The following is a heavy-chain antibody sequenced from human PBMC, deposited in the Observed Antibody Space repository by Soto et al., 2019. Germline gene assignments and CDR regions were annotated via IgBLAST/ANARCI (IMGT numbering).Heavy chain of an antibody. CDR3: ARDPSEGRVGNWFES. CDR2: ISSTTSYV. CDR1: GFTFSRYG. D-gene: IGHD2-2*01. Sequence: EVQLVDSGGGLVKPGGSLRLSCAASGFTFSRYGMNWLRQAPGKGLEWVASISSTTSYVYYADSVKGRFSTSRDNAKNILYLEMYALRTEDTAVYYCARDPSEGRVGNWFESWGQGTRVTVSS. V-gene: IGHV3-21*06. J-gene: IGHJ5*01.